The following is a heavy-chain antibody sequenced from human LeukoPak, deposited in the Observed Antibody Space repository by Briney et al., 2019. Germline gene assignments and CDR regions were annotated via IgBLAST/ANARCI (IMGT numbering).Heavy chain of an antibody. CDR3: ASFPWDLRPT. D-gene: IGHD1-26*01. CDR1: GFPFSTYS. J-gene: IGHJ4*02. Sequence: SGGSLRLSCVTSGFPFSTYSMNWVRQAPGKGLEWLSYITSTSDTIYYADSVKGRFTISRDNAKNSLHLQMNSLRAEDTAVYYCASFPWDLRPTWGQGTLVSVAS. V-gene: IGHV3-48*01. CDR2: ITSTSDTI.